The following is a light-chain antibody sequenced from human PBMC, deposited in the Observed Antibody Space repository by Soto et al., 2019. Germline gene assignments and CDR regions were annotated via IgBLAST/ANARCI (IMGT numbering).Light chain of an antibody. CDR3: CSSAPESTYV. J-gene: IGLJ1*01. Sequence: QSVLAQPASVSGSPGQSITISCTGTSDDVGAYHSVSWYQQLPHKAPQVILYKGTQRPSGVSSRFSGSTSGNAASLTISGLQADDEADYFCCSSAPESTYVFGTGTKLTVL. V-gene: IGLV2-23*01. CDR2: KGT. CDR1: SDDVGAYHS.